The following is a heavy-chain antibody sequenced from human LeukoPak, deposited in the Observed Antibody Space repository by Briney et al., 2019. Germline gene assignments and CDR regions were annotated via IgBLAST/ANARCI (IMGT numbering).Heavy chain of an antibody. Sequence: GESLKISCRVSGYAFASYWIGWVRPVPGKGLEWMGIIYPDDSDTKYSPSFQGQVTFSADKSTNTAYLQWSSLKASDTAMYYCARFEVNHEDSSSFYYFDYWGQGTLVTVSS. CDR1: GYAFASYW. V-gene: IGHV5-51*01. CDR2: IYPDDSDT. J-gene: IGHJ4*02. CDR3: ARFEVNHEDSSSFYYFDY. D-gene: IGHD3-22*01.